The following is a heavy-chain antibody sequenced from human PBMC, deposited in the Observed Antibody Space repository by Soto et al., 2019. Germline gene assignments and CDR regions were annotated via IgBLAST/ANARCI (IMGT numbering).Heavy chain of an antibody. Sequence: VASVKVSCKASGGTFSSYAISWVRQAPGQGLEWMGGIIPIFGTANYAQKFQGRVTITADKSTSTAYMELSSLRSEDTAVYYCARGRGYSYGLYYFDYWGQGTLVTVSS. CDR1: GGTFSSYA. D-gene: IGHD5-18*01. CDR2: IIPIFGTA. J-gene: IGHJ4*02. CDR3: ARGRGYSYGLYYFDY. V-gene: IGHV1-69*06.